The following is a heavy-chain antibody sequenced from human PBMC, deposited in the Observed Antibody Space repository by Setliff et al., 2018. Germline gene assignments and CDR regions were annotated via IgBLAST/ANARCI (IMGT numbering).Heavy chain of an antibody. J-gene: IGHJ4*02. CDR3: AHRPGYCFTTTCWNFDY. Sequence: TLSLTCTVSGGSISSYYWSWIRQPPGKALEWLALIYWDDDKRYSPSLRNRLTITKDTSKRQVVLTMTNMDPVDTATYYCAHRPGYCFTTTCWNFDYWGQGTPVTVSS. CDR1: GGSISSYYW. D-gene: IGHD2-2*01. V-gene: IGHV2-5*08. CDR2: IYWDDDK.